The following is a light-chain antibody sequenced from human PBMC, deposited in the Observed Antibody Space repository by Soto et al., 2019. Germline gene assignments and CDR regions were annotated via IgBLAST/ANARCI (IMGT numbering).Light chain of an antibody. V-gene: IGKV3D-11*02. Sequence: ENVLTQSPATRSLSPGEGATLSCRASQSINTYLAWYQQKPGQAPRLLIYDASKRATGIPARFSGSGSRTNFTLTISSLEPEDFAVYYCQQRRSWQVTFGQGTRLEIK. CDR1: QSINTY. J-gene: IGKJ5*01. CDR2: DAS. CDR3: QQRRSWQVT.